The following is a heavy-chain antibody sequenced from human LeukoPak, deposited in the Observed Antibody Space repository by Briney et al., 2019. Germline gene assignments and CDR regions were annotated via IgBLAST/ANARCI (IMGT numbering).Heavy chain of an antibody. V-gene: IGHV4-34*01. J-gene: IGHJ2*01. CDR3: AREEDYSNSGYWYFDL. CDR2: INHSGST. CDR1: GGSFSGYY. Sequence: SETLSLTSAVYGGSFSGYYWSWIRQPPGKGLEWIGEINHSGSTNYNPSLKSRVTISVDTSKNQFSLKLSSVTAADTAVYYCAREEDYSNSGYWYFDLWGRGTLVTVSS. D-gene: IGHD4-11*01.